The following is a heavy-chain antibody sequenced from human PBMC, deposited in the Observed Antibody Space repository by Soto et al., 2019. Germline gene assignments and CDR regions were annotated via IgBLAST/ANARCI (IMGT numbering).Heavy chain of an antibody. J-gene: IGHJ4*02. V-gene: IGHV4-61*01. CDR2: IYYSGST. CDR3: VRSPYDYVCGKTCLDDY. D-gene: IGHD3-16*01. CDR1: GGSVSSGSYY. Sequence: SETLSLTCTVSGGSVSSGSYYWSWIRQPPGKGLEWIGYIYYSGSTYYNPSLKSLVTISVDTSKNQFSLKLSSVTAADTAVYYCVRSPYDYVCGKTCLDDYWGQGTLVNVSS.